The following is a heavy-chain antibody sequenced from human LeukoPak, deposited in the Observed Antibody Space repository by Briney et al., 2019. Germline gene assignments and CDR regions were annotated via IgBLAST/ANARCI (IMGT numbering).Heavy chain of an antibody. CDR2: ISSSSSYI. CDR1: GFTFSSYS. D-gene: IGHD2-15*01. J-gene: IGHJ4*02. Sequence: PGGSLRLSCAASGFTFSSYSMNWVRQAPGKGLEWVSSISSSSSYIYYADSVKGRFTISRDNTRNSLFLQMYSLRAEDTAVYFRAREDGYCSGGNCYSYFDSWGQGTLVTVSS. CDR3: AREDGYCSGGNCYSYFDS. V-gene: IGHV3-21*01.